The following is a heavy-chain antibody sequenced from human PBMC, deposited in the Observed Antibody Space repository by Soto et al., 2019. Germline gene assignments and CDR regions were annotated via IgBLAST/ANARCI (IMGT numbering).Heavy chain of an antibody. D-gene: IGHD3-16*02. CDR1: GGSFSGYY. CDR2: INHSGST. CDR3: AISLRGSYRPTRAFDI. J-gene: IGHJ3*02. V-gene: IGHV4-34*01. Sequence: QVQLQQWGAGLLKPSETLSLTCAVYGGSFSGYYWSWIRQPPGKGLEWIWEINHSGSTNYNPSLKSRVTISVDTSKNQFSLKLSSVTAADTAVYYCAISLRGSYRPTRAFDIWGQGTMVTVSS.